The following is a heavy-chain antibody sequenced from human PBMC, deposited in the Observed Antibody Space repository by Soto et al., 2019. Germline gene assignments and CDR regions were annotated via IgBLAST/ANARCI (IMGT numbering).Heavy chain of an antibody. V-gene: IGHV4-31*03. CDR1: GGSISGGGYY. J-gene: IGHJ6*03. D-gene: IGHD2-2*01. Sequence: KPSETLSLTCTVSGGSISGGGYYWSWIRQHPGKGLEWIGYIYYSGSTYYNPSLKSRVTISVDTSKNQFSLKLSSVTAADTAVYYCARVNGVVPAYMDVWGQGTTVTVSS. CDR2: IYYSGST. CDR3: ARVNGVVPAYMDV.